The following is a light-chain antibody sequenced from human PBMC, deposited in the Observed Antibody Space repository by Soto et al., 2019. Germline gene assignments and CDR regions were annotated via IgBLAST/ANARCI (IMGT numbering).Light chain of an antibody. CDR1: SSDVGGYNY. Sequence: QSVLTQPASVSGSPGQSITISCTGTSSDVGGYNYVSWYQQYPGKVPKVIIYEVSNRPSGVSNRFSGSKSGNTASLTISGLQAEDEADYYCTSYISSNTLVXFGGGXKLTVL. CDR3: TSYISSNTLVX. J-gene: IGLJ2*01. V-gene: IGLV2-14*01. CDR2: EVS.